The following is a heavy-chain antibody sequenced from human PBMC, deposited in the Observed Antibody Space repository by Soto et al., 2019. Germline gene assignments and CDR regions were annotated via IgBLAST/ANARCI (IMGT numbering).Heavy chain of an antibody. CDR1: GDSLSNNHW. Sequence: PSENLSLTCAVSGDSLSNNHWWSWVRQAPGEGLEWIGEIWHTGRPNYNPSLKSRVAISLDKSKNQFSLRLSSVTVADTAVFYCARASGDSSGYSFHLWGQGTKVTVSS. CDR3: ARASGDSSGYSFHL. J-gene: IGHJ4*02. D-gene: IGHD3-22*01. V-gene: IGHV4-4*02. CDR2: IWHTGRP.